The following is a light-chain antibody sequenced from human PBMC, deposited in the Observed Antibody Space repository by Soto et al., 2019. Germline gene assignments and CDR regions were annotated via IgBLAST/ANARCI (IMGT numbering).Light chain of an antibody. Sequence: QSAVTQPASVSGSPGQSITVSCTGTSRGVGSFNLVSWYQQHPGKAPKLLISEANKRPSGVSNRFSGSKSGNTASLTISGLQTEDEADYYCSSYAGSSTLIFGGGTKLTVL. J-gene: IGLJ2*01. CDR1: SRGVGSFNL. CDR3: SSYAGSSTLI. V-gene: IGLV2-23*01. CDR2: EAN.